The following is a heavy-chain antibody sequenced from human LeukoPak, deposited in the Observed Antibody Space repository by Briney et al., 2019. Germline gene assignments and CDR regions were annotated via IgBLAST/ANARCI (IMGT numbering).Heavy chain of an antibody. Sequence: SETLSLTCTVSGGSISGYYGSWIRQPPGKGLEYIGYIYYSGSTNYSPALKSRVTISVDTSNHQFSLKLSSVTAADTAVYYCARLDTIFGVAKGFDYWGQGTLVTVSS. CDR1: GGSISGYY. D-gene: IGHD3-3*01. CDR3: ARLDTIFGVAKGFDY. CDR2: IYYSGST. J-gene: IGHJ4*02. V-gene: IGHV4-59*01.